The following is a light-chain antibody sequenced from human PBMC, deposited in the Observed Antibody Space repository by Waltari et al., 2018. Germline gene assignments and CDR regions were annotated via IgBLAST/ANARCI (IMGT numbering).Light chain of an antibody. CDR2: GAS. Sequence: EIVLTQSPGTLSLSPGERATLSCRASQTVRPTYLAWYQQKPGQAPTLLIYGASSRATGIPDMFSGSGSGTDFSLTISSLEPEDFAVYYCQQYDISPLTFGGGTKVEIK. CDR3: QQYDISPLT. CDR1: QTVRPTY. J-gene: IGKJ4*01. V-gene: IGKV3-20*01.